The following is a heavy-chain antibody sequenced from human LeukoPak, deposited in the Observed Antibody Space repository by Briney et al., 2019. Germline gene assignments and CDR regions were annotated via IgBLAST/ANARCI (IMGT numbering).Heavy chain of an antibody. D-gene: IGHD3-22*01. Sequence: SVKVSCKASGGTFSSYAISWVRQAPGQGLEWMGGIIPIFGTANYAQKFQGRVTITADESTSTAYMELSSLRSEDTAVYYCARVRVYYYDSSGYYYVDAFDIWGQGTMVTVSS. CDR3: ARVRVYYYDSSGYYYVDAFDI. CDR2: IIPIFGTA. V-gene: IGHV1-69*13. CDR1: GGTFSSYA. J-gene: IGHJ3*02.